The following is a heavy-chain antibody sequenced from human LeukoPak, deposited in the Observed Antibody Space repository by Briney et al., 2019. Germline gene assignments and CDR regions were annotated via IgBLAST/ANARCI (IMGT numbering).Heavy chain of an antibody. J-gene: IGHJ6*02. V-gene: IGHV3-7*03. Sequence: GGSLRLSCAASGFALSSHWMTWVRQVPGRGPEWVANVNRDGSGTYYLDSVKGRSTISKDNAKNSLYLQMNSLRAEDTALYHCARNNGMDVWGQGTTVIVSS. CDR2: VNRDGSGT. CDR3: ARNNGMDV. CDR1: GFALSSHW.